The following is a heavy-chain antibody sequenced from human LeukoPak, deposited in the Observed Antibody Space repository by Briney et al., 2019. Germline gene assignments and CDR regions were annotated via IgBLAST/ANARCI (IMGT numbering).Heavy chain of an antibody. Sequence: SETLSLTCAVYGGSFSGYYWSWIRQPPGKGLEWIGEINHSGSTNYNPSLKSRVTISIDTSKNPFSLKVSFVTAADTAVYYCAGWAYGSYFDYWGQGTLVTVSS. J-gene: IGHJ4*02. CDR3: AGWAYGSYFDY. CDR2: INHSGST. D-gene: IGHD4-17*01. CDR1: GGSFSGYY. V-gene: IGHV4-34*01.